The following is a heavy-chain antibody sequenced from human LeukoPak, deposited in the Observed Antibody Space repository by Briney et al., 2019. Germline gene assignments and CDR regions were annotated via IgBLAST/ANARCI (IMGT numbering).Heavy chain of an antibody. CDR3: ARGRDDFWSGYFYYMDV. CDR2: MNPNSGNT. J-gene: IGHJ6*03. CDR1: GYTFTSYD. V-gene: IGHV1-8*03. D-gene: IGHD3-3*01. Sequence: ASVKVSCKASGYTFTSYDVNWVRQATGQGLEWMGWMNPNSGNTGYAQKFQGRVTITRNTSISTAYMELSSLRSEDTAVYYCARGRDDFWSGYFYYMDVWGKGTTVTVSS.